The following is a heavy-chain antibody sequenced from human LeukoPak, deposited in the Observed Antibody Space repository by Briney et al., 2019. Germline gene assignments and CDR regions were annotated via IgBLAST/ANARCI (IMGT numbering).Heavy chain of an antibody. CDR2: IYYSGST. CDR3: AREKYSSGWYGDYFDY. J-gene: IGHJ4*02. Sequence: SETLSLTCTVSGGSISSYYWSWIRQPPEKGLEWIGYIYYSGSTNYNPSLKSRVTISVDTSKIQFSLKLSSVTAADTAVYYCAREKYSSGWYGDYFDYWGQGTLVTVSS. D-gene: IGHD6-19*01. V-gene: IGHV4-59*01. CDR1: GGSISSYY.